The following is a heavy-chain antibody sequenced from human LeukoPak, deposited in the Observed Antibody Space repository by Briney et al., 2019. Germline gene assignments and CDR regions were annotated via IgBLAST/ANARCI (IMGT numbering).Heavy chain of an antibody. CDR2: IFPGDSDS. CDR1: GYSFASYW. Sequence: GESLKISCKGSGYSFASYWIGWVRQMPGKGLEWMGIIFPGDSDSRYSPSFLGQVIISVDKSISTAYLQWDSLKASDTATYYCARQAAVGATHPFDYWGQGALVTVSS. V-gene: IGHV5-51*01. D-gene: IGHD1-26*01. J-gene: IGHJ4*02. CDR3: ARQAAVGATHPFDY.